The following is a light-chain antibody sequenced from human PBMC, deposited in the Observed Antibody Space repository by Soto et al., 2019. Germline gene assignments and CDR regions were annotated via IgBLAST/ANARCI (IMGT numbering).Light chain of an antibody. CDR1: SSDIGAYNY. CDR2: DVT. V-gene: IGLV2-14*03. Sequence: QSALTQPASVSGSPGQSITFSCTGTSSDIGAYNYVSWYQHHPGKAPKLLIYDVTDRPSGVSDRFSGSKSGTTASLTISGLQAEDEADYFCSSYTTINTVVVFGGGIKLTVL. CDR3: SSYTTINTVVV. J-gene: IGLJ3*02.